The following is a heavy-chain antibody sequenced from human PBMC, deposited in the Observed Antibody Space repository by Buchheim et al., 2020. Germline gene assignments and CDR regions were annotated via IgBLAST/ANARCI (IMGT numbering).Heavy chain of an antibody. CDR3: ARSIVPNENFDY. J-gene: IGHJ4*02. CDR2: INIGNGNT. V-gene: IGHV1-3*04. CDR1: GFTFSHYA. Sequence: QVQLVMSGAEVRKPGASVKVSCEASGFTFSHYAIHWVRQAPGQRPEWMGWINIGNGNTRYAQKLQGRVTLTRDTSANTAYMEVRSLRSEDTAVYYCARSIVPNENFDYWGQGTL. D-gene: IGHD5-12*01.